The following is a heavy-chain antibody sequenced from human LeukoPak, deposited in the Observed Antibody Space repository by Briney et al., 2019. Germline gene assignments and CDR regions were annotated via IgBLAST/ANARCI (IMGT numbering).Heavy chain of an antibody. J-gene: IGHJ6*02. CDR2: ISYDGSNK. Sequence: PGRSLRLSCAATGFTFSSFSMHWVRQAPGKGLEWVAVISYDGSNKYYADSVKGRFTISRDNSKNTLYLQMNSLRTEDTAVYYCVKGRVGANGYYYYGMDVWGQGTTVTVSS. CDR1: GFTFSSFS. V-gene: IGHV3-30*18. CDR3: VKGRVGANGYYYYGMDV. D-gene: IGHD1-26*01.